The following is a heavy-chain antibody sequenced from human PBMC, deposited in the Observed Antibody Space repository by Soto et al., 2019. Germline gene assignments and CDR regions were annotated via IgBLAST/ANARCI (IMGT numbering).Heavy chain of an antibody. Sequence: GGSLRLSCAVSGFTFSSYSMNWVRQAPGKGLEWVSSIGGSGGYIYYADSVKGRFTISRDNTKNSLYLQMNSLRAEDTAVFYCARVWNDGRFDYWGQGTLVTVSS. CDR1: GFTFSSYS. V-gene: IGHV3-21*01. CDR2: IGGSGGYI. J-gene: IGHJ4*02. CDR3: ARVWNDGRFDY. D-gene: IGHD1-1*01.